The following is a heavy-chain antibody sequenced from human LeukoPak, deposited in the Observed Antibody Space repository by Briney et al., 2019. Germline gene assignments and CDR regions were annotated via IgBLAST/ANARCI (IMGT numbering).Heavy chain of an antibody. V-gene: IGHV1-18*04. D-gene: IGHD6-19*01. CDR3: ARGSIAVAGSTVFDP. CDR2: ISAYNGNT. J-gene: IGHJ5*02. Sequence: ASVKVSCKASGYTFTSYGISWVRQAPGQGLEWMGWISAYNGNTNYAQKLQGRVTITRDTSASTAYMELSSLRSEDTAVYYCARGSIAVAGSTVFDPWGQGTLVTVSS. CDR1: GYTFTSYG.